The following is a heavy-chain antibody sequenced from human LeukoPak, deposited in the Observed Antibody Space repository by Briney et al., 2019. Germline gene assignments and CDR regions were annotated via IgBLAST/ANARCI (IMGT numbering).Heavy chain of an antibody. CDR3: ARGGLRWSYYLDY. CDR1: GGSFSGYY. CDR2: INHSGST. J-gene: IGHJ4*02. D-gene: IGHD4-23*01. Sequence: ASETLSLTCAVYGGSFSGYYWSWIRQPPGKGLEWIGEINHSGSTNYNPSLKSRVTISVDTSKNQFSLKLSSVTAADTAVYYCARGGLRWSYYLDYWGQGTLVTVSS. V-gene: IGHV4-34*01.